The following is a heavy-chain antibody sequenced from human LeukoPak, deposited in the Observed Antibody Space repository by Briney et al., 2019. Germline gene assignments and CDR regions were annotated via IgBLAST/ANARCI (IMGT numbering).Heavy chain of an antibody. D-gene: IGHD6-19*01. J-gene: IGHJ5*02. CDR1: GGSFSRYY. CDR2: IYYRRST. V-gene: IGHV4-59*01. Sequence: SETLSLTCTVSGGSFSRYYWSWLRQPPGKGLEWLGYIYYRRSTNYNPSLKRRVTISVDTSKTQFSLKLSSVTAADTAVYYCARFIAVAANSFDPRGQGTLVTVCS. CDR3: ARFIAVAANSFDP.